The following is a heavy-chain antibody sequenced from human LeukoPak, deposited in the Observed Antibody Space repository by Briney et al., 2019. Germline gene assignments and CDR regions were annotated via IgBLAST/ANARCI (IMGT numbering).Heavy chain of an antibody. CDR1: GYTFTSYG. CDR3: ARDRPIAVAGTRRYGY. CDR2: ISAYNGNT. V-gene: IGHV1-18*01. D-gene: IGHD6-19*01. J-gene: IGHJ4*02. Sequence: ASVKVSCKASGYTFTSYGISWVRQAPGQGLEWMGWISAYNGNTNYAQKLQGRVTMTTDTSTSTAYMELRSLRSDDTAVYYCARDRPIAVAGTRRYGYWGQGTLVTVSS.